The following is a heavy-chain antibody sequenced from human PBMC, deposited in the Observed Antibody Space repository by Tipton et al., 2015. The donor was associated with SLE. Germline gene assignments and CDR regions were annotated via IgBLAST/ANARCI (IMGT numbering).Heavy chain of an antibody. J-gene: IGHJ2*01. CDR3: ARVAYSSSWYLYFDL. CDR2: IFYSGST. Sequence: TLSLTCTVSGGSIGSYYWSWIRQPPGKGLEWIGYIFYSGSTNYNPSLKSRVTISVDTSKNQFSLKLSSVTAADTAVYYCARVAYSSSWYLYFDLWGRGSLVTVSS. V-gene: IGHV4-59*08. D-gene: IGHD6-13*01. CDR1: GGSIGSYY.